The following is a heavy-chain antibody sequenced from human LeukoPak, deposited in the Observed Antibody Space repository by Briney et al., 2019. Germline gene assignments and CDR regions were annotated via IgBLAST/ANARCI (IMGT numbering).Heavy chain of an antibody. D-gene: IGHD6-19*01. CDR3: ASTRRAAVAGRFDS. CDR2: IYHSGNT. CDR1: GASMSSNY. J-gene: IGHJ4*02. Sequence: PSETLSLTCNVSGASMSSNYWSWIRQPPGKGLEWIGYIYHSGNTNYSPSLESRVTMSVDESKNQFSLRVHFVSAADTAVYYCASTRRAAVAGRFDSWGQGTLVAVSS. V-gene: IGHV4-4*09.